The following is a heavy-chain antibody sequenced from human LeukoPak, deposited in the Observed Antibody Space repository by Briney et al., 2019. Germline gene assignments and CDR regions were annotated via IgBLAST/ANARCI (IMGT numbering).Heavy chain of an antibody. CDR2: IYSGGST. CDR3: ARGPDSSGWYEDGMDV. CDR1: GFTASSNY. V-gene: IGHV3-53*01. J-gene: IGHJ6*02. D-gene: IGHD6-19*01. Sequence: PGGSLRLPSAASGFTASSNYRSWVRQAPGKGLEWGSVIYSGGSTYYADSVKGRFTISRDNSKNTLYLQMNSLRAEDTAVYYCARGPDSSGWYEDGMDVWGQGTTVTVSS.